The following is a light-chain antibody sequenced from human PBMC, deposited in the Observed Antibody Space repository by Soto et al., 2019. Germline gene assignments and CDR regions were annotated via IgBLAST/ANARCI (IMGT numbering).Light chain of an antibody. V-gene: IGLV2-14*03. Sequence: QSALPQPASVSGSPGQSTTISCTGTSSDVGSYNYVSWYQHHPGKAPKLVIYDVDDRPSGVSNRFSGSKSGNTASLTISGLQAEDEADYYCSSFTNSSPLGVFGTGTKVTV. CDR3: SSFTNSSPLGV. CDR2: DVD. CDR1: SSDVGSYNY. J-gene: IGLJ1*01.